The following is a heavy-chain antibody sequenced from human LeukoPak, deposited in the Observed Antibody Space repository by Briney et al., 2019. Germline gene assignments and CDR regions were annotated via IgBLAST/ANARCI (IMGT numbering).Heavy chain of an antibody. CDR3: ARNYDRMDY. D-gene: IGHD3-22*01. V-gene: IGHV4-30-4*07. J-gene: IGHJ4*02. CDR1: GGSISSGGYS. CDR2: IYYSGST. Sequence: SQTLSLTCAVSGGSISSGGYSWSWIRQPPGRGLEWIGYIYYSGSTHYNPSLKSRVTMSVDTSKNQFSLKVSSVTAADTAVYFCARNYDRMDYWGQGTLVTVSS.